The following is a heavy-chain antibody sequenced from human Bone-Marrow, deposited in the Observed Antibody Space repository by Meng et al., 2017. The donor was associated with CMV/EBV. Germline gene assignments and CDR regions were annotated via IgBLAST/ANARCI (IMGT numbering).Heavy chain of an antibody. J-gene: IGHJ6*02. CDR1: GFTFSSYS. CDR3: ARDWGDYSSGWETDYYYYYGMDV. V-gene: IGHV3-21*01. CDR2: ISSSSSYI. Sequence: GGSLRLSCAASGFTFSSYSMNWVRQAPGKGLEWVSSISSSSSYIYYADSVKGRVTISRDNAKNSLYLQMNSLRAEDTAVYYCARDWGDYSSGWETDYYYYYGMDVWGQGTTVTVSS. D-gene: IGHD6-19*01.